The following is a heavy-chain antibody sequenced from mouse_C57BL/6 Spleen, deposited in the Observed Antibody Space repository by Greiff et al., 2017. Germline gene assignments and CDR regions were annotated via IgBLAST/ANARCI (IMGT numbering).Heavy chain of an antibody. J-gene: IGHJ1*03. V-gene: IGHV5-4*01. CDR3: ARDGYDYDVGYFDV. D-gene: IGHD2-4*01. CDR1: GFTFSSYA. CDR2: LSDGGSYT. Sequence: EVKLVESGGGLVKPGGSLKLSCAASGFTFSSYAMSWVRQTPEKRLEWVATLSDGGSYTYYPDNVKGRFTISRDNAKNNLYLQMSHLKSEDTAMYYCARDGYDYDVGYFDVWGTGTTVTVSS.